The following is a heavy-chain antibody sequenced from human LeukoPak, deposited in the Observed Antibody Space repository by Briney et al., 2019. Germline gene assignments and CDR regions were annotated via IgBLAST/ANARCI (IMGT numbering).Heavy chain of an antibody. D-gene: IGHD3-22*01. CDR1: GYSFTGYF. CDR3: ARSGSTGYSLDY. V-gene: IGHV1-2*02. Sequence: GASVKVSCKASGYSFTGYFIHWVRQAPGQGLEWMGCIDPNSGDTKYAQKFQGRVSMPRDTSTRTAYMELSRLRSDHTAVYFCARSGSTGYSLDYWGQGTLVTVSS. CDR2: IDPNSGDT. J-gene: IGHJ4*02.